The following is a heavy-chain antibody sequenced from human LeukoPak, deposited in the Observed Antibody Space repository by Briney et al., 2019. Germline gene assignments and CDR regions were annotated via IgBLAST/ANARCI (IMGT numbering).Heavy chain of an antibody. V-gene: IGHV3-30-3*01. CDR3: ARDSDSSGYCDY. CDR1: GFTFSSYA. J-gene: IGHJ4*02. CDR2: ISYDGSNK. Sequence: SGGSLRLSCAASGFTFSSYAMHWVRQAPGKGLEWVAVISYDGSNKYYADSVKGRFTISRDNAKNSLYLQMNSLRAEDTAVYYCARDSDSSGYCDYWGQGTLVTVSS. D-gene: IGHD3-22*01.